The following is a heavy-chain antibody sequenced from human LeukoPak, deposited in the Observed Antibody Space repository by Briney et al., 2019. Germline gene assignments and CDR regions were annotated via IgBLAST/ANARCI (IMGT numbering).Heavy chain of an antibody. CDR2: IWYDGSNT. D-gene: IGHD3-22*01. V-gene: IGHV3-33*01. CDR1: GFTFSSSG. Sequence: GGSLRFSCAASGFTFSSSGMHWVRQAPGKGLEWVAVIWYDGSNTYYADSVKDRFTISRDNSKNTLYLQMNSLRAEDTAVYYCARDDSSGYYFDYWGQGTLVTVSS. J-gene: IGHJ4*02. CDR3: ARDDSSGYYFDY.